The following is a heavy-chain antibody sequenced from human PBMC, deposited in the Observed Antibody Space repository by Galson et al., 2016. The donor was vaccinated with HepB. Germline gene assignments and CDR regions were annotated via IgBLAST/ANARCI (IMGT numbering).Heavy chain of an antibody. CDR2: IHYLGTT. J-gene: IGHJ4*02. CDR1: GGSLSSIGYY. V-gene: IGHV4-39*01. D-gene: IGHD3-16*01. Sequence: ETLSLTCTVSGGSLSSIGYYGGWIRQPPGKGLEWIGSIHYLGTTYDNPSFRSRVTLSVETSKNQPSLNLSSVTAADTAVYFCARHRSYAVSGDYFDFWGQGTLVTVSS. CDR3: ARHRSYAVSGDYFDF.